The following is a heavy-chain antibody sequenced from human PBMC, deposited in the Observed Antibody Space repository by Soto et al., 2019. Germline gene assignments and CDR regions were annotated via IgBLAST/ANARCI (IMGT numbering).Heavy chain of an antibody. V-gene: IGHV4-31*03. J-gene: IGHJ4*02. CDR1: GGSISSGGYY. Sequence: TLSLTCTVSGGSISSGGYYWSWIRQHPGKGLEWIGYIYYSGSTYYNPSLKSRVTISVDTSKNQFSLKLSSVTAADTAVYYCAREAPYGGNPGLVYWGQGTLVTVSS. D-gene: IGHD2-15*01. CDR2: IYYSGST. CDR3: AREAPYGGNPGLVY.